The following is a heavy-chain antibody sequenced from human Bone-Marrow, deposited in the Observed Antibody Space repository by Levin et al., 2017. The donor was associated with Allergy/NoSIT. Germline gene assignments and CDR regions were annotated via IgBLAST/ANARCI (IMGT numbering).Heavy chain of an antibody. CDR1: GGSFSGYY. V-gene: IGHV4-34*01. D-gene: IGHD2-2*02. J-gene: IGHJ4*02. Sequence: PSETLSLTCAVYGGSFSGYYWSWIRQPPGKGLEWIGEINHSGSTNYNPSLKSRVTISVDTSKNQFSLKLSSVTAADTAVYYCASLLGSTSCYIRWGQGTLVTVSS. CDR2: INHSGST. CDR3: ASLLGSTSCYIR.